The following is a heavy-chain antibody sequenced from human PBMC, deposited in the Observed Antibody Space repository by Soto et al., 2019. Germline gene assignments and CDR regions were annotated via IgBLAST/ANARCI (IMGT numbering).Heavy chain of an antibody. D-gene: IGHD2-15*01. V-gene: IGHV3-33*01. CDR2: IWYDGSNK. CDR3: AREWRVVLVAATTPLDY. CDR1: GVKISGYG. J-gene: IGHJ4*02. Sequence: GGSMIHSSGAAGVKISGYGVRWIRQNQGKGLGWVAVIWYDGSNKYYADSVKGRFTISRDNSKNTLYLQMNSLRAEDTAVYYCAREWRVVLVAATTPLDYRGQGTLVTVSS.